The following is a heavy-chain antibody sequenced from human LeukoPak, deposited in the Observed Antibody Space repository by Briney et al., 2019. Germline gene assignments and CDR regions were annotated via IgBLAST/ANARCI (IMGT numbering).Heavy chain of an antibody. D-gene: IGHD3-3*01. J-gene: IGHJ3*02. V-gene: IGHV3-74*01. CDR3: AREGWIFAAFDI. CDR2: INSDGSST. CDR1: GFTFSSYW. Sequence: PGRSLTLSCAASGFTFSSYWMHWVRQAPGKGLVWVSRINSDGSSTSYADSVKGRFTISRDNAKNTLYLQMNSLRAEDTAVYYCAREGWIFAAFDIWGQGTMVTVSS.